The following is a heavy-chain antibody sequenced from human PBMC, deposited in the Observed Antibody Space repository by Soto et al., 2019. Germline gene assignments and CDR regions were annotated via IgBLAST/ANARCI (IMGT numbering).Heavy chain of an antibody. J-gene: IGHJ3*02. CDR3: ARPSRNAFDI. CDR2: INLNSGGT. Sequence: ASVKVSCKASGYTFTDYYMHWVRQAPGQGLEWMGWINLNSGGTNYAQNFQGWVTVTRDTSISTAYMELSRLRSDDTAVYYCARPSRNAFDIWGQGTMVTVSS. CDR1: GYTFTDYY. V-gene: IGHV1-2*04.